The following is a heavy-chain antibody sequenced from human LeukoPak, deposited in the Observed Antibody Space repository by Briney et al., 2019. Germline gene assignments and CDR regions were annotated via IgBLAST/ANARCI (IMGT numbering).Heavy chain of an antibody. CDR2: IYTSGST. CDR3: ARERYCSSTSCYFLGELSHYYYGMDV. CDR1: GGSISSYY. Sequence: SETLSLTCTVSGGSISSYYWSWIRQPAGKGLEWIGRIYTSGSTNYNPSLKSRVTMSVDTSKNQFSLKLSSVTAADTAVYYCARERYCSSTSCYFLGELSHYYYGMDVWGQGTTVTVSS. V-gene: IGHV4-4*07. J-gene: IGHJ6*02. D-gene: IGHD2-2*01.